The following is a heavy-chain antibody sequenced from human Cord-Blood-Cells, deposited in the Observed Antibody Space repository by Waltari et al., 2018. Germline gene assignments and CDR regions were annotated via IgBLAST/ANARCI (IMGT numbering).Heavy chain of an antibody. CDR2: IKQDGSEK. CDR1: GFTFSSYW. D-gene: IGHD2-2*01. V-gene: IGHV3-7*01. Sequence: EVQLVESGGGLVQPGGSLRLSCAASGFTFSSYWMSWVRQAPGKGLEWVANIKQDGSEKYYVDSVKGRFTISRDNAKNSLYLQMNSLRAADTAVYYCARYCSSTSCYYYYYGMDVWGQGTTVTVSS. CDR3: ARYCSSTSCYYYYYGMDV. J-gene: IGHJ6*02.